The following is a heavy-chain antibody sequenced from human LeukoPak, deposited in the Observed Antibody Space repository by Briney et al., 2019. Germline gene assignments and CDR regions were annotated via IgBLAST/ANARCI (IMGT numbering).Heavy chain of an antibody. V-gene: IGHV1-69*13. CDR1: GGTISSYA. CDR2: IIPMFDTA. CDR3: ARGYSGYHDAFHI. Sequence: SVKVSCRASGGTISSYAIMWVRQAPGQGLEWMGGIIPMFDTADYAQKFQGRVTFTADESTNTAYMELSSLRSEDTAVYYCARGYSGYHDAFHIWGQGTMVTVSS. J-gene: IGHJ3*02. D-gene: IGHD1-26*01.